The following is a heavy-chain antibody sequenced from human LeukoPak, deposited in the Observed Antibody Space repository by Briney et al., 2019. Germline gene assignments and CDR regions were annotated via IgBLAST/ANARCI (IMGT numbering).Heavy chain of an antibody. CDR3: ARDRSYSSSSNWFDP. V-gene: IGHV3-30*02. J-gene: IGHJ5*02. CDR2: IRYDGSNK. Sequence: GGSLRLSCAASGFTFSSYGMHWVRQAPGKGLEWVAFIRYDGSNKYYADSVKGRFTISRDNSKNTLYLQMNSLRTEDTAVYYCARDRSYSSSSNWFDPWGQGTLVTVSS. CDR1: GFTFSSYG. D-gene: IGHD6-13*01.